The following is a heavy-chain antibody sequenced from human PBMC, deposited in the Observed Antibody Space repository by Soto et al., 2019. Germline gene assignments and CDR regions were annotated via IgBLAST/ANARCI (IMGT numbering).Heavy chain of an antibody. D-gene: IGHD3-22*01. CDR3: VRVPHFYYDSSGYLVWFDP. CDR2: IYYSGST. J-gene: IGHJ5*02. V-gene: IGHV4-59*01. Sequence: PSETLSLTCTVSGGSISSYYWSWIRQPPGKGLEWIGYIYYSGSTNYNPSLKSRVTISVDTSKNQFPLKLSSVTAADTAVFYCVRVPHFYYDSSGYLVWFDPWGQGTLVTVSS. CDR1: GGSISSYY.